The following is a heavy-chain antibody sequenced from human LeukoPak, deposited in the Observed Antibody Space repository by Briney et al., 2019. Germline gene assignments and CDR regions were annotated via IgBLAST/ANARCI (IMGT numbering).Heavy chain of an antibody. D-gene: IGHD3-3*01. CDR3: AREGSGFDY. CDR1: GFTLSSYS. Sequence: GGSLRLSCAATGFTLSSYSMNWVRQAPGKRLEWVSYISSSSSTIYYADSVKGRFTISRDNAKNSLYLQMNSLRAEDTAVYYCAREGSGFDYWGQGTLVTVSS. J-gene: IGHJ4*02. V-gene: IGHV3-48*01. CDR2: ISSSSSTI.